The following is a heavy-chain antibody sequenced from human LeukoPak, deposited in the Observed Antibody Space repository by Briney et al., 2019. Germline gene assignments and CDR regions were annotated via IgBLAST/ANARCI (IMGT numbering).Heavy chain of an antibody. CDR1: GFTFSSYG. CDR2: ISHDGTVQ. CDR3: AKDPVVVVVAADFDY. Sequence: PGGSLRLSCAASGFTFSSYGMQWVRQAPGKGLEWVAVISHDGTVQHYADSVKGRFTISRDNSKNTLYLQMNSLRAEDTAVYYCAKDPVVVVVAADFDYWGQGTLVTVSS. J-gene: IGHJ4*02. V-gene: IGHV3-30*18. D-gene: IGHD2-15*01.